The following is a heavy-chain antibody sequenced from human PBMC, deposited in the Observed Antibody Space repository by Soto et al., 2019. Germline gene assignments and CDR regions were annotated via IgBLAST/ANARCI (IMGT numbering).Heavy chain of an antibody. J-gene: IGHJ5*02. Sequence: SETLSLTCAVSGYSISSSNWWGWIRQPPGKGLEWIGYIYYSGSTYYNPSLKSRVTMSVDTSKNQFSLKLSSVTAVDTAVYYCARTITNGWLGELSPNNGFDPWGQGTLVTVSS. D-gene: IGHD3-10*01. CDR3: ARTITNGWLGELSPNNGFDP. CDR2: IYYSGST. CDR1: GYSISSSNW. V-gene: IGHV4-28*01.